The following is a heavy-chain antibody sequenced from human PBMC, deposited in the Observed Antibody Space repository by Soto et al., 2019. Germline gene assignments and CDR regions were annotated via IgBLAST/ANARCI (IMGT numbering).Heavy chain of an antibody. Sequence: ASVQVSCKASGGTFSSYAISWVRQAPGQGLEWMGGIIPIFGTANYAQKFQGRVTITADESTSTAYMELSSLRSEDTAVYYCARVSSRWYYNWFDPWGQGTLVTVSS. D-gene: IGHD6-13*01. J-gene: IGHJ5*02. CDR2: IIPIFGTA. V-gene: IGHV1-69*13. CDR1: GGTFSSYA. CDR3: ARVSSRWYYNWFDP.